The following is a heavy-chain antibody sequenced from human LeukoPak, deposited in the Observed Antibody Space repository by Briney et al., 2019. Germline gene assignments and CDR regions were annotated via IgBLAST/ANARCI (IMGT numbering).Heavy chain of an antibody. J-gene: IGHJ5*02. CDR2: IYTSGST. CDR3: ARDGHYYDTSAPTFGNWFDP. D-gene: IGHD3-22*01. Sequence: SQRLSLTCTVSGGSISSYYWNWIRQPAGKGLEWIGRIYTSGSTNYNPSLKSRVTMAVDTSKNQFSLKLSSVTAADTGVYYCARDGHYYDTSAPTFGNWFDPWGQGTLVTVSS. CDR1: GGSISSYY. V-gene: IGHV4-4*07.